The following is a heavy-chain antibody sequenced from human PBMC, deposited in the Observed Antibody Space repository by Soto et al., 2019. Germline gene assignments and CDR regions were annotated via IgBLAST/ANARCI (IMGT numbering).Heavy chain of an antibody. J-gene: IGHJ4*02. Sequence: GRSLRLSCAASGFTFSSYAMSWVRQAPGKGLEWVSAISGSGGSTYYADSVKGRFTISRDNSKNTLYLQMNSLGAEDTAVYYCSPPGATALFDYWGQGTLVTVSS. V-gene: IGHV3-23*01. D-gene: IGHD1-26*01. CDR1: GFTFSSYA. CDR3: SPPGATALFDY. CDR2: ISGSGGST.